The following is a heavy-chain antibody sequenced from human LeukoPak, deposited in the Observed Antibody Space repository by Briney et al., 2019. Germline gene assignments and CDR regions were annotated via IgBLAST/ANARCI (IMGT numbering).Heavy chain of an antibody. V-gene: IGHV3-23*01. CDR1: GFTFSSYA. Sequence: GGSLRLSCAASGFTFSSYAMSWVRQAPGKGLEGVSGISGNSVNTYYADSVRGRFTISRDNSKNTLYLQMNSLRAEDTAVYYCARPHSTGWYDTFDMWGQGTMVTVSS. CDR3: ARPHSTGWYDTFDM. J-gene: IGHJ3*02. D-gene: IGHD6-19*01. CDR2: ISGNSVNT.